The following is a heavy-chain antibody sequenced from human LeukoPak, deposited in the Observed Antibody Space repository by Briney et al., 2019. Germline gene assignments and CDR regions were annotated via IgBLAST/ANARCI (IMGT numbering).Heavy chain of an antibody. CDR3: ARDRYDFWSGYYEPPFIY. Sequence: GGSLRLSCAASGFTFSSYAMHWVRQAPGKGLEWVAVISYDGSNKYYADSVKDRFTISRDNSKNTLYLQMNSLRAEDTAVYYCARDRYDFWSGYYEPPFIYWGQGTLVTVSS. CDR2: ISYDGSNK. CDR1: GFTFSSYA. J-gene: IGHJ4*02. V-gene: IGHV3-30-3*01. D-gene: IGHD3-3*01.